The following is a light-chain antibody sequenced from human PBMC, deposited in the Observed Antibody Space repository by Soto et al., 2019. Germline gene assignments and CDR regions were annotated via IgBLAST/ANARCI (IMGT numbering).Light chain of an antibody. CDR3: AAWDDSLNGYV. CDR2: TSN. V-gene: IGLV1-44*01. J-gene: IGLJ1*01. Sequence: QSVLTQPPSASGTPGQRVTISCSGSSSNIGNNPVNWYQQLPGTAPKLLIYTSNQRPSGAPDRFSGSKSGTSASLAISGLQSEDEADYYCAAWDDSLNGYVFGTGTKVTVL. CDR1: SSNIGNNP.